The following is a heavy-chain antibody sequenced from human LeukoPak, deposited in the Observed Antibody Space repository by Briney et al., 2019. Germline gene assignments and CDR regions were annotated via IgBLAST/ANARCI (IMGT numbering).Heavy chain of an antibody. V-gene: IGHV3-23*01. CDR2: ISGSGGST. CDR1: GFTFSTYW. Sequence: KPGGSLRLSCAASGFTFSTYWMSWVRQAPGKGLEWVSAISGSGGSTYYADSVKGRFTISRDNSKNTLYLQMNSLRAEDTAVYYCAKALVATISPFDYWGQGTLVTVSS. D-gene: IGHD5-12*01. J-gene: IGHJ4*02. CDR3: AKALVATISPFDY.